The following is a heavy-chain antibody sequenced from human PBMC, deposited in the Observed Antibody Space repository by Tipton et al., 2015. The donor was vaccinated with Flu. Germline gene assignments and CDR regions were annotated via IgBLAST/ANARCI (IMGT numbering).Heavy chain of an antibody. D-gene: IGHD6-19*01. CDR1: GFAFNNYG. Sequence: SLRLSCATSGFAFNNYGMNWVRQAPGKGLEWVSNIRGSAGRGAGTYYADSVKGRFSISRDNSKNTLYLHMNSLRAEDTAIYYCAKVIPEIVAGLDYWGQGTLVTVSS. V-gene: IGHV3-23*01. CDR3: AKVIPEIVAGLDY. J-gene: IGHJ4*02. CDR2: IRGSAGRGAGT.